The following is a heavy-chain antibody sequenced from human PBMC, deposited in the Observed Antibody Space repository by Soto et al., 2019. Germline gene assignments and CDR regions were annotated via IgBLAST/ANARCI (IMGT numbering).Heavy chain of an antibody. Sequence: GASVKVSCKASGYTFTSYDINWVRQATGQGLEWMGWMNPNSGNTGYAQKFQGRVTMTRNTSISTAYMELSSLRSEDTAVYYCARVPTRALVVVVAATRVFDYWGQGTLVTVSS. CDR1: GYTFTSYD. V-gene: IGHV1-8*01. CDR3: ARVPTRALVVVVAATRVFDY. J-gene: IGHJ4*02. D-gene: IGHD2-15*01. CDR2: MNPNSGNT.